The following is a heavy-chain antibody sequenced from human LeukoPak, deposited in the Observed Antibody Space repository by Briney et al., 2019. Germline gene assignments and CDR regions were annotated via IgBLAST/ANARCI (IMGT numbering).Heavy chain of an antibody. J-gene: IGHJ4*02. Sequence: ASVKVSCKISGYTLADLSMHWVRQAPGKGLVWLGRFDPEDGERIYARNFQGRFTMTEDTSADTAYMELYSLRSEDTAVYYCATGPIDMTVDYLHYWGQGTLVTVSS. V-gene: IGHV1-24*01. CDR1: GYTLADLS. CDR3: ATGPIDMTVDYLHY. CDR2: FDPEDGER. D-gene: IGHD2-21*02.